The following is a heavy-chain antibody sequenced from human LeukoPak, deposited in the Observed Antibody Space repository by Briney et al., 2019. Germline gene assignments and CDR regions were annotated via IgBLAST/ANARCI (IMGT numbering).Heavy chain of an antibody. V-gene: IGHV1-2*02. CDR3: TRAPPCDFTGCYTGDKWSDP. J-gene: IGHJ5*02. CDR2: INPNSGGT. D-gene: IGHD2-2*02. CDR1: GYTFTDYY. Sequence: ASVKDSCKASGYTFTDYYIHWVRQAPGQGLEWMGWINPNSGGTNYAQRFQGRVTMTTDTSISTAYMDLSRLRSDDTATYYCTRAPPCDFTGCYTGDKWSDPWGQGTLVTVSS.